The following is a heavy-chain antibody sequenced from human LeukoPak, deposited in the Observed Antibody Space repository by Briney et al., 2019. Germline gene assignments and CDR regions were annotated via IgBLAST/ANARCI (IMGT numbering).Heavy chain of an antibody. D-gene: IGHD6-19*01. J-gene: IGHJ4*02. CDR2: IYYSGST. CDR1: GGSISSYY. CDR3: ARHSAAVAGGEIDY. Sequence: SETLSLTCTVSGGSISSYYWSWIRQPPGKGLEWIGYIYYSGSTNYNPSLKSRVTISVDTSKNQFSLKLSSVTAADTAVYYCARHSAAVAGGEIDYWGQGTLVTVSS. V-gene: IGHV4-59*08.